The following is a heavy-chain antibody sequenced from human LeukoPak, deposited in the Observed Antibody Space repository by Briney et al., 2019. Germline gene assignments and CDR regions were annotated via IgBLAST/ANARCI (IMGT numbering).Heavy chain of an antibody. CDR2: INSDGSST. Sequence: GGXXXXSCAASGFTFSSYWMHWVRQAPGKGVVWVSRINSDGSSTIYADSVKGRFTISRDKDKNTLYLQMNSLRAEDTAVYYCARDPSIVVVPAAMDYWGQGTLVTVSS. CDR3: ARDPSIVVVPAAMDY. V-gene: IGHV3-74*01. CDR1: GFTFSSYW. D-gene: IGHD2-2*01. J-gene: IGHJ4*02.